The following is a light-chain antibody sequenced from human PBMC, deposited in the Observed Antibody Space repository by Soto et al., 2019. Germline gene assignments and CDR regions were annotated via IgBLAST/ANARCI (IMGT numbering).Light chain of an antibody. J-gene: IGLJ2*01. V-gene: IGLV7-46*01. CDR3: LLSYSGVRV. CDR2: DIS. CDR1: PGAVTSGHY. Sequence: QAVVTQEPSLTVSPGGQVTFPCGPSPGAVTSGHYPYWFQQKPGQAPRALIYDISNEYSWTPARFSGSLPGGKAALTLSGAQPEDEADYYCLLSYSGVRVFGGGTKLTVL.